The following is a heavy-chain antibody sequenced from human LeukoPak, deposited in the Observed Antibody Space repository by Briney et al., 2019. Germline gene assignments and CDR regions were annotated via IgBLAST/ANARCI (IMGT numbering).Heavy chain of an antibody. D-gene: IGHD2-15*01. J-gene: IGHJ3*02. CDR2: ISNSGSTT. CDR1: GLTSTIFE. V-gene: IGHV3-48*03. CDR3: VRGGGPSYKYNAFDI. Sequence: GGSLRLSCTASGLTSTIFEMNWVRQAPGKGLEWVSYISNSGSTTDYADAVKGRFTISRDNAKNSLYLQMSSLRVEDTAVYYCVRGGGPSYKYNAFDIWGQGTMVTVS.